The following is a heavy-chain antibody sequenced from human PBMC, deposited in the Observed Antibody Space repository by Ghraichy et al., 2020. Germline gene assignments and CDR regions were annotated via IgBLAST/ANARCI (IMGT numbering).Heavy chain of an antibody. V-gene: IGHV4-39*01. Sequence: SETLSLTCTVSGGSISSSSYYWGWIRQPPGKGLEWIGSIYDTGSTYYNPSLKSRVIVSVDTSKNQVSLKLSSVTAADTAVYYCARVVFERAFDYWGQGTLVTVSS. J-gene: IGHJ4*02. CDR1: GGSISSSSYY. CDR2: IYDTGST. CDR3: ARVVFERAFDY. D-gene: IGHD2-2*01.